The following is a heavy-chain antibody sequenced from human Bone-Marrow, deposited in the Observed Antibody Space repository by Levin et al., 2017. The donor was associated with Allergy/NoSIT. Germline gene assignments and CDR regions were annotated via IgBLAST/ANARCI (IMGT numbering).Heavy chain of an antibody. CDR3: ARLDAAPSGMDV. Sequence: GGSLRLSCKASGYSFTKYWIGWVRQMPGKGLEWMAVIYPDDSDSRYSPSFQGQVTISVDKSISTTYLQWSSLKASDTAMYYCARLDAAPSGMDVWGLGTTVTVSS. D-gene: IGHD6-25*01. V-gene: IGHV5-51*01. J-gene: IGHJ6*02. CDR2: IYPDDSDS. CDR1: GYSFTKYW.